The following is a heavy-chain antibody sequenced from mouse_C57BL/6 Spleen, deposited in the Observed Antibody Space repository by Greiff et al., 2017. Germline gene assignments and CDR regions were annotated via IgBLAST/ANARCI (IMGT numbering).Heavy chain of an antibody. Sequence: VQLQQSGPELVKPGASVKISCKASGYSFTDYNMNWVKQSNGKSLEWIGVINPNSGTTSYNQKFKGKATLTVDQSSSTAYMQLNGLTSEDSAFYYCARNGYYPYYYAMDYWGQGTSVTVSS. D-gene: IGHD2-3*01. J-gene: IGHJ4*01. CDR2: INPNSGTT. CDR3: ARNGYYPYYYAMDY. V-gene: IGHV1-39*01. CDR1: GYSFTDYN.